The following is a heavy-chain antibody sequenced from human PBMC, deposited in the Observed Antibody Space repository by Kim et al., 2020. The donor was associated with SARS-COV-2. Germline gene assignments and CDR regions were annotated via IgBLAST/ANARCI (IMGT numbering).Heavy chain of an antibody. V-gene: IGHV3-53*01. CDR1: GFTVSNNY. CDR3: ATGPDHYNYAMDD. J-gene: IGHJ6*01. Sequence: GGSLRLSCAASGFTVSNNYMSWVRQAPGKGLEWVSVIYSSGSKYYADSVKGRFTISRDNSKNTAYLQMNSLRAEDTAVYYFATGPDHYNYAMDDWGQGST. CDR2: IYSSGSK.